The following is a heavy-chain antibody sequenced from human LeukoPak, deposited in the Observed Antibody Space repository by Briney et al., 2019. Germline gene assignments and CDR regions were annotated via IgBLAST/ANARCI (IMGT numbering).Heavy chain of an antibody. J-gene: IGHJ4*02. CDR1: GFTFSNYA. CDR2: SGSGGDT. CDR3: ATARGATYGTYYFDY. D-gene: IGHD4/OR15-4a*01. V-gene: IGHV3-23*01. Sequence: GGSLRLSCAASGFTFSNYAMNWVRQAPGKGLEWVSISGSGGDTYYADSVKGRFTISRDNSKNTLYLQMTSVTAEDTAVYYCATARGATYGTYYFDYWGQGTLVTVSS.